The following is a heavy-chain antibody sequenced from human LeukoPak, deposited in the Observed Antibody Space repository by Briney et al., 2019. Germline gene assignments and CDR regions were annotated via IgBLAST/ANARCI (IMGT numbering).Heavy chain of an antibody. V-gene: IGHV4-59*08. CDR2: IYFTGST. Sequence: SETLSLTCTVSGGSISGYYWSWIRQPPGKGLEWIGYIYFTGSTNYNPSLKSRVTIPVDTSKNQFSLKLSSVTAADTAVYFCARPRTSSWYFDYWGQGTLVTVSS. CDR3: ARPRTSSWYFDY. J-gene: IGHJ4*02. CDR1: GGSISGYY. D-gene: IGHD6-13*01.